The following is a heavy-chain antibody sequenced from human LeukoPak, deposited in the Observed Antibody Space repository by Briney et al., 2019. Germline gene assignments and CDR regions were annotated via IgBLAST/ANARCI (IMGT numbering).Heavy chain of an antibody. Sequence: GGSLRLSCAASGFTFSSYWMHWVRQAPGKGLVWVSRINSDGSSTSYADSVKGRFTISRDNARNTLYLQMNSLRAEDTAVYYCARARSWGTFFDYWGQGTLVTVSS. J-gene: IGHJ4*02. V-gene: IGHV3-74*01. CDR1: GFTFSSYW. D-gene: IGHD6-13*01. CDR3: ARARSWGTFFDY. CDR2: INSDGSST.